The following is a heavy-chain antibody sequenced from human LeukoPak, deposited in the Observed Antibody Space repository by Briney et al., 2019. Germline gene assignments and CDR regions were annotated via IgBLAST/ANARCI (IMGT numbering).Heavy chain of an antibody. Sequence: PGGSLRLSCAASGFTFSDYYMSWIRQAPGRGLEWVSYISTGSSYTNYADSVKGRFTISRDNAKNSLYPQMNSLRAEDTALYYCARAEGGPATAIYWGQGTLVTVSS. CDR1: GFTFSDYY. CDR3: ARAEGGPATAIY. D-gene: IGHD2-21*02. J-gene: IGHJ4*02. V-gene: IGHV3-11*05. CDR2: ISTGSSYT.